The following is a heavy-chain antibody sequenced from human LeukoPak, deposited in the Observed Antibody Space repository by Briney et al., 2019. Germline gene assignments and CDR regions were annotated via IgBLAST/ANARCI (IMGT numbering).Heavy chain of an antibody. J-gene: IGHJ5*02. CDR3: ARAGVYGSGSYDNWFDP. V-gene: IGHV4-30-2*01. CDR2: IYHSGST. D-gene: IGHD3-10*01. CDR1: GGSFSSGGYS. Sequence: LSETLSLTCAVSGGSFSSGGYSWSWIRQPPGKGLEWIGYIYHSGSTYYNPSLKSRVTISVDRSKNQFSLKLSSVTAADTAVYYCARAGVYGSGSYDNWFDPWGQGTLVTVSS.